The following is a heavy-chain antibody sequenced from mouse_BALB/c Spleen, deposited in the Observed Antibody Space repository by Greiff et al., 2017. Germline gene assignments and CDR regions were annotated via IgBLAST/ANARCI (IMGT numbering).Heavy chain of an antibody. CDR2: ISSGGST. CDR1: GFTFSSYA. V-gene: IGHV5-6-5*01. CDR3: ARGRGGGSSLYAMDY. Sequence: EVKLVESGGGLVKPGGSLKLSCAASGFTFSSYAMSLVRQTPEKRLEWVASISSGGSTYYPDSVKGRFTISRDNARNILYLQMSSLRSEDTAMYYCARGRGGGSSLYAMDYWGQGTSVTVSS. J-gene: IGHJ4*01. D-gene: IGHD1-1*01.